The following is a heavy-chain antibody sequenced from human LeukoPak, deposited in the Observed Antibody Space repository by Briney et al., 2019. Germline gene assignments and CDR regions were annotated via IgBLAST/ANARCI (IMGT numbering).Heavy chain of an antibody. Sequence: ASVKVSCKASGYTFTSYDINWARQATGQGLKWMGWMNPNSGNTGYAQKFQGRVTITRNTSISTAYMELSSLRSEDTAVYYCARGSLAWELLDWGQGTLVTVSS. CDR2: MNPNSGNT. CDR3: ARGSLAWELLD. V-gene: IGHV1-8*03. J-gene: IGHJ4*02. CDR1: GYTFTSYD. D-gene: IGHD1-26*01.